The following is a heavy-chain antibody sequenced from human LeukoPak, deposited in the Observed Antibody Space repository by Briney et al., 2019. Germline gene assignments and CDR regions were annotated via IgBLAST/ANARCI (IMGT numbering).Heavy chain of an antibody. CDR2: ISYDGSDK. CDR1: GFTFSRFG. D-gene: IGHD3-22*01. J-gene: IGHJ4*02. Sequence: GGSLRLSCAASGFTFSRFGMHWVRQAPGKGLEWMAVISYDGSDKYYGDSVEGRFIISRDNSKNTLYLQMNSLRAEDTAVYYCAKDPESGYYYDSSGYYGWGQGTLVTVSS. V-gene: IGHV3-30*18. CDR3: AKDPESGYYYDSSGYYG.